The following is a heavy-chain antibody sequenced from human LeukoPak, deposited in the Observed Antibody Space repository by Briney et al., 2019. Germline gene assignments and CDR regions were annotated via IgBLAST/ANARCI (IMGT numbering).Heavy chain of an antibody. CDR1: GGSISSYY. J-gene: IGHJ2*01. D-gene: IGHD3-10*01. CDR3: ARDRYYYGSGSSSDWYFDL. CDR2: IYYTGST. V-gene: IGHV4-59*01. Sequence: SETPFLTCTVSGGSISSYYWSWSRQPPGQGPEWLAYIYYTGSTKFNPSLKSRVTISVDTSKNQFSLKLNSVTAADTAMYYCARDRYYYGSGSSSDWYFDLWGRGTLVTVSS.